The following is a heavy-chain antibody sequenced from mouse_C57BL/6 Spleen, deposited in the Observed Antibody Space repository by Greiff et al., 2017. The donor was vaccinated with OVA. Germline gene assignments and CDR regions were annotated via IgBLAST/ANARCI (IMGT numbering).Heavy chain of an antibody. D-gene: IGHD2-4*01. CDR3: ARRGYDYDEGFDY. J-gene: IGHJ2*01. V-gene: IGHV1-22*01. Sequence: VQLQQSGPELVKPGASVEMSCKASGYTLTDYNMHWVKQSHGKSLEWIGYINPNNGGTSYNQKFKGKATLTVNKSSSTAYMELRSLTSEDSAVYYCARRGYDYDEGFDYWGQGTTLTVSS. CDR2: INPNNGGT. CDR1: GYTLTDYN.